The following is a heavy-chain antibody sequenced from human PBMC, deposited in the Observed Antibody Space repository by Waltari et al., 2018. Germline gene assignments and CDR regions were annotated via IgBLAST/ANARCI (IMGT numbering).Heavy chain of an antibody. CDR1: GFTFSSYG. V-gene: IGHV3-30*02. D-gene: IGHD1-26*01. J-gene: IGHJ4*02. CDR2: MGYDENDK. Sequence: VQLLESGGGVVQPGGSLRLSCAASGFTFSSYGMHWVRQDPGKGLYWVAFMGYDENDKFYGRSVKVRFTISRDNSKSMLYVEMNSLRPEDTGLYYCASYTGSPSRPGPPSLWGQGTLVIVSS. CDR3: ASYTGSPSRPGPPSL.